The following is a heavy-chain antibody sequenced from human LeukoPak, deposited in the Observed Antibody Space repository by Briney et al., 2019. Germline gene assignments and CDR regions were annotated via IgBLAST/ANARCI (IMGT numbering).Heavy chain of an antibody. J-gene: IGHJ3*02. CDR2: IYHNGRT. CDR3: ARDTVREVITAFDI. V-gene: IGHV4-59*01. CDR1: GGFISSYY. D-gene: IGHD3-10*01. Sequence: PSETLSLTCTVSGGFISSYYWSWIRQPPGKGLEWIGYIYHNGRTNYNPSLKSRVTISEDTSKNQFSLKLSSVTAADTAVYYCARDTVREVITAFDIWGQGTMVTVSS.